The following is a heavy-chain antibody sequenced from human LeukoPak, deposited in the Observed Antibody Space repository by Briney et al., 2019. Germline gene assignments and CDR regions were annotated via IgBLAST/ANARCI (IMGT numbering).Heavy chain of an antibody. Sequence: GSLRLSCAASGFTVSSNHKSWVRQAPGKGLEWVSVIYSGGTTYYADSVKGRFTISRDNSKNTLFLQMNGLRPEDTAVYYCASLSYWGQGTLVTVSS. V-gene: IGHV3-66*02. CDR2: IYSGGTT. CDR3: ASLSY. J-gene: IGHJ4*02. CDR1: GFTVSSNH.